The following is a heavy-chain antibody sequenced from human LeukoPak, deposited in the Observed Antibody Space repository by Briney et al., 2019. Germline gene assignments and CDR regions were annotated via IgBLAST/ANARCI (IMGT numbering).Heavy chain of an antibody. J-gene: IGHJ3*02. CDR1: GSSFSEYF. CDR3: ARGPHYYGDYIRWFPDAFHI. D-gene: IGHD4-17*01. CDR2: IKHGGVT. Sequence: PSETLSLTCGVHGSSFSEYFWHWVRQSPREGLEWIGDIKHGGVTNYNPSLMGRVTISVDTSKNQFSLMLTSVTAADTAVYYCARGPHYYGDYIRWFPDAFHIWGRGTVVSVSS. V-gene: IGHV4-34*01.